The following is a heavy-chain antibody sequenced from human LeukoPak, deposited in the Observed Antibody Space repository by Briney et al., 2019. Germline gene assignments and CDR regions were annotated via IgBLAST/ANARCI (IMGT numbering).Heavy chain of an antibody. CDR3: ARLRGGWYFDL. J-gene: IGHJ2*01. CDR1: GFTFSNAW. Sequence: PGGSLRLSCAASGFTFSNAWMSWVRQAPGKGLEWVSSIGAGGGSTYYADSVKGRLTISRDDSKNTLYVQMNSLRAEDTAVYYCARLRGGWYFDLWGRGTLVTVSS. D-gene: IGHD3-10*01. V-gene: IGHV3-23*01. CDR2: IGAGGGST.